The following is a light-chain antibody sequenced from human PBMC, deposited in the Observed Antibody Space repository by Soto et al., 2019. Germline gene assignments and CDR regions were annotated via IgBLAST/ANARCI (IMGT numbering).Light chain of an antibody. Sequence: ESVLMLSPGTLSLSTGERATLSCRASQSVSSSYLAWYQLKPGQAPKLLIYGASSRATGIPDRFSGSGSGTDFTLTIIRLEPEDFAVYYCQQYGSPPSTFGQGTPLEI. CDR3: QQYGSPPST. CDR1: QSVSSSY. V-gene: IGKV3-20*01. CDR2: GAS. J-gene: IGKJ5*01.